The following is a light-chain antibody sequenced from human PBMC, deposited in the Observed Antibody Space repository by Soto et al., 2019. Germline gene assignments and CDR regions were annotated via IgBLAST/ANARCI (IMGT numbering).Light chain of an antibody. Sequence: DIQMTQSPSTLYASVGDRVTITSRASQNIRNGLGWYQQKLGKAPNRLIYSPSILQSGVPSRFSRSGSGTEFTLTISSLQPEDFATYYCLQRNTYPPVFGQVTKLDIK. CDR2: SPS. V-gene: IGKV1-17*01. CDR3: LQRNTYPPV. J-gene: IGKJ2*01. CDR1: QNIRNG.